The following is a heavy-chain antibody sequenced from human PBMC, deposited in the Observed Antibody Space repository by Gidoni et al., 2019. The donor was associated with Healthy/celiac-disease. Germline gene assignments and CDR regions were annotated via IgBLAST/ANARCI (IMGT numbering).Heavy chain of an antibody. J-gene: IGHJ6*02. Sequence: EVQLVESGGGLVKPGGSLRLSCAASGFTFSSYSMNWVRQAPGKGLEWVSSISSSSSYIYYADSVKGRFTISRDNAKNSQYLQMNSLRAEDTAVYYCARDQVVVVPAAETYYYYYGMDVWGQGTTVTVSS. CDR3: ARDQVVVVPAAETYYYYYGMDV. V-gene: IGHV3-21*01. D-gene: IGHD2-2*01. CDR2: ISSSSSYI. CDR1: GFTFSSYS.